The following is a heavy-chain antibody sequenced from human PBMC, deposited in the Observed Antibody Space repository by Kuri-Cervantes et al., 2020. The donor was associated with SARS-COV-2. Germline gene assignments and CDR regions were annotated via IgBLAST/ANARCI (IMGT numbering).Heavy chain of an antibody. J-gene: IGHJ4*02. Sequence: GESLKISCAASGFTFSSYGMHWVRQAPGKGLEWVAFTRYDGSNKYYANSVKGRFTISRDNSKNTLYLQMNILRAEDTAVYYCARDHEFWSGPNLAYWGQGTLVTVSS. V-gene: IGHV3-30*02. CDR2: TRYDGSNK. CDR3: ARDHEFWSGPNLAY. D-gene: IGHD3-3*01. CDR1: GFTFSSYG.